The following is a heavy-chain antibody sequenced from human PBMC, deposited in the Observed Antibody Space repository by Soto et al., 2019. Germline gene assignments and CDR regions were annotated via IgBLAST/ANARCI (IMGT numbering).Heavy chain of an antibody. V-gene: IGHV5-10-1*01. D-gene: IGHD6-13*01. Sequence: GYSFTSYWISWVRQMPGKGLEWMGRIDPSDSYTNYSPSFQGHVTISADKSISTAYLQWSSLKASDTAMYYCARLATAAAAGTPLDYWGQGTLVTVSS. CDR1: GYSFTSYW. CDR3: ARLATAAAAGTPLDY. J-gene: IGHJ4*02. CDR2: IDPSDSYT.